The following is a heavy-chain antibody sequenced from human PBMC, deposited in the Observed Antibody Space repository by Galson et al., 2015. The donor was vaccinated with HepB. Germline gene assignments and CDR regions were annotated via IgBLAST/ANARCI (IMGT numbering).Heavy chain of an antibody. CDR2: INPNSGGT. Sequence: SVKVSCKASGYTFTGYYIHWVRQAPGQGLEWMGWINPNSGGTKYAQNFQDWVTMTRDTSINTVYMELSRLRSDDTAVYYCARGHGSYSFDIWGQGTMVTVSS. V-gene: IGHV1-2*04. CDR3: ARGHGSYSFDI. D-gene: IGHD1-1*01. CDR1: GYTFTGYY. J-gene: IGHJ3*02.